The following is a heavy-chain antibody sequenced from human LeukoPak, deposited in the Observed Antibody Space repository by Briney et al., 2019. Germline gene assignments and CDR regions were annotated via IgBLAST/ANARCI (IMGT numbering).Heavy chain of an antibody. D-gene: IGHD3-16*01. V-gene: IGHV3-21*01. Sequence: PGGSLRLSCAASGFTFSSYSMNWVRQAPGKGLEWVSSISSSSSYIYYADSVKGRFTISRDNAKNSLYLQMNSLRDEDTAVYYCARDRAGYDYVWDGNYFDYWGQGTLVTVSS. CDR2: ISSSSSYI. CDR1: GFTFSSYS. CDR3: ARDRAGYDYVWDGNYFDY. J-gene: IGHJ4*02.